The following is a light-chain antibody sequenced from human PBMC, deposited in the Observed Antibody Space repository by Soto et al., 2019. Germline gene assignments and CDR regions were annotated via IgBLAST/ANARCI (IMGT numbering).Light chain of an antibody. Sequence: QSALTQPASVSGSPGQSITPSCTGTNSDIGGYNYVSWFQQYSGKAPKLMIYEVTNRPSGVSDRFSGSKSGNTASLTISGLQAEDEADYYCSSFTTSSTWVFGGGTKLTVL. CDR2: EVT. CDR3: SSFTTSSTWV. CDR1: NSDIGGYNY. J-gene: IGLJ3*02. V-gene: IGLV2-14*01.